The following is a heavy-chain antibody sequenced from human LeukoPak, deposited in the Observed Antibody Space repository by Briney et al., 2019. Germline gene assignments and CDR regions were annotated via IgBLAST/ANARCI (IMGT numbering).Heavy chain of an antibody. CDR3: ARVVLGRSQQLVLYYFDY. D-gene: IGHD6-13*01. Sequence: PSETLSLTCTVSGGSVSSGSYYWSWIRQPPGKGLEWIGYIYYSGSTNYNPSLKSRVTISVDTSKNQFSLKLSSVTAADTAVYYCARVVLGRSQQLVLYYFDYWGQGTLVTVSS. CDR2: IYYSGST. J-gene: IGHJ4*02. V-gene: IGHV4-61*01. CDR1: GGSVSSGSYY.